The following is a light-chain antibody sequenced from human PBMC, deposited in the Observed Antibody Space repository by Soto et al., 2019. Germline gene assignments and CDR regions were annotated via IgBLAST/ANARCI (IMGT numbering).Light chain of an antibody. CDR1: QSVGSN. CDR3: QQYNSWPPDRT. Sequence: EIVMTQSPATLSVSPGERATLSCRASQSVGSNLAWYQQKPGQAPRLLIYGASTRATGIPARFSGSGSGTEFPLTISSVQSEDFAIYYCQQYNSWPPDRTFGQGTKVELK. V-gene: IGKV3-15*01. CDR2: GAS. J-gene: IGKJ1*01.